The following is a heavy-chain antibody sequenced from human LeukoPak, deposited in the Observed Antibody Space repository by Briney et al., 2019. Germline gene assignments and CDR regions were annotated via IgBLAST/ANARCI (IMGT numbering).Heavy chain of an antibody. J-gene: IGHJ5*02. CDR3: ARDWLGYCSSTSCRNWFDP. CDR1: GYTFTGYY. CDR2: INPNSGGI. D-gene: IGHD2-2*01. V-gene: IGHV1-2*02. Sequence: ASVKVSCKASGYTFTGYYMHWVRQAPGQGLEWMGWINPNSGGINYAQKFQGRVTMTRDTSISTAYMELSRLRSDDTAVYYCARDWLGYCSSTSCRNWFDPWGQGTLVTVSS.